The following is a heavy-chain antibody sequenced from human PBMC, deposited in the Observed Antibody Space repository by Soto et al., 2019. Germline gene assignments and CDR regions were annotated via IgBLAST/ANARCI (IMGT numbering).Heavy chain of an antibody. V-gene: IGHV1-18*04. CDR1: GYTFTSYG. CDR3: AREGIAAAGTRDWFDA. CDR2: ISAYNGNT. Sequence: QVQLVQSGAEVKKPGASVKVSCKASGYTFTSYGISWVRQAPGQGLEWMGWISAYNGNTNYAQKLQGRVTMTTDTYTSTDYMELRGLRSDDTAVYYCAREGIAAAGTRDWFDARGQGTLVTVSS. J-gene: IGHJ5*02. D-gene: IGHD6-13*01.